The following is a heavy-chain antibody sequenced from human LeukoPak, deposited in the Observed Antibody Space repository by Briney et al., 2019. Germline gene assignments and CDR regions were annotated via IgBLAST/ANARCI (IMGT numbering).Heavy chain of an antibody. V-gene: IGHV1-2*02. Sequence: ASVKVSCKPSGYTFTGYYIHWVRQAPGQGLEWMGWINPNSGGTDYARNLQGRVTMTRDTSISTVYVQLDRLTSDDTAVYFCARALVQGGFYSGCFDYWGLGTLVTVSS. CDR3: ARALVQGGFYSGCFDY. CDR1: GYTFTGYY. J-gene: IGHJ4*02. D-gene: IGHD2-15*01. CDR2: INPNSGGT.